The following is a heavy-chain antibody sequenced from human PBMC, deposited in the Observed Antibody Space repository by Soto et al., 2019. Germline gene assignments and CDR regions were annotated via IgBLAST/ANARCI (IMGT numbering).Heavy chain of an antibody. CDR1: GYTFTNYG. Sequence: QVQLVQSGAEVKQPGASVKVSCKASGYTFTNYGFTWVRQAPGQGLEWLGWISTYNGNTKYAQKVQGRLTMTTDTSTSTGNMEQTSLRSDDTALYYCARTTVTASYYYMDVWGKGSTVTVSS. V-gene: IGHV1-18*01. CDR2: ISTYNGNT. CDR3: ARTTVTASYYYMDV. J-gene: IGHJ6*03. D-gene: IGHD4-17*01.